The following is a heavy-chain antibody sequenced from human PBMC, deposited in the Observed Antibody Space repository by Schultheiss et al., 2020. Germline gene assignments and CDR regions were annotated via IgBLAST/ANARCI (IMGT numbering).Heavy chain of an antibody. CDR1: GYTFTSYG. J-gene: IGHJ4*02. CDR2: ISAYNGNT. Sequence: ASVKVSCKASGYTFTSYGISWVQQAPGQGLEWMGWISAYNGNTNYAQKLQGRVTMTTDTSTSTAYMELRSLRSDDTAVYYCARSRLDYGDYHFDYWGQGTLVTVSS. D-gene: IGHD4-17*01. CDR3: ARSRLDYGDYHFDY. V-gene: IGHV1-18*01.